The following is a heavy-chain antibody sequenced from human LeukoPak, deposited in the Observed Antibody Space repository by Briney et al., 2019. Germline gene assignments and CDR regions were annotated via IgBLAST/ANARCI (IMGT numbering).Heavy chain of an antibody. V-gene: IGHV4-34*01. CDR3: ARFARGLAAAPDY. CDR2: INHSGNT. Sequence: SETLSLTCAVYDGSFSAYYWSWIRQPPGKGLEWIGEINHSGNTSYNPSLKSRVTISVDTSKNQFSLKLSSVTAADTAVYYCARFARGLAAAPDYWGQGTLVTVSS. D-gene: IGHD6-13*01. CDR1: DGSFSAYY. J-gene: IGHJ4*02.